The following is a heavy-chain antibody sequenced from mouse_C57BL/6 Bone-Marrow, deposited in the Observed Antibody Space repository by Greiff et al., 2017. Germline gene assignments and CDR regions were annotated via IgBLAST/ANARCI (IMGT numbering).Heavy chain of an antibody. CDR2: ISSGGDYI. J-gene: IGHJ2*01. Sequence: EVQLVESGEGLVKPGGSLKLSCAASGFTFSSYAMSWVRQTPEKRLEWVAYISSGGDYIYYADTVKGRFTISRDNARNTLYLQMSSLKSEDTAMYYCTRDYYYGSSPDYWGQDTTLTVSS. D-gene: IGHD1-1*01. CDR1: GFTFSSYA. CDR3: TRDYYYGSSPDY. V-gene: IGHV5-9-1*02.